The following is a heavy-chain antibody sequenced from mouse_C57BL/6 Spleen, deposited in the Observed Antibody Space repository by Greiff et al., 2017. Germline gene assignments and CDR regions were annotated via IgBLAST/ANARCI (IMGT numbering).Heavy chain of an antibody. CDR1: GYTFTDYY. CDR2: IYPGSGNT. CDR3: ARERDGISSFAY. Sequence: VQLQQSGAELVRPGASVKLSCKASGYTFTDYYINWVKQRPGQGLEWIARIYPGSGNTYYNEKFKGKATLTAEKSSSTAYMQLSSLTSEDSACYFCARERDGISSFAYWGQGTLVTVSA. D-gene: IGHD1-1*01. V-gene: IGHV1-76*01. J-gene: IGHJ3*01.